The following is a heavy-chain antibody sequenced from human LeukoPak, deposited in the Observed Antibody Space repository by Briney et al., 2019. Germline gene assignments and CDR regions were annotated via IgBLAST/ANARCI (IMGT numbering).Heavy chain of an antibody. Sequence: GGSLRLSYAASGFTFSSYGVHWVRQAPGKGLEWVAVIWYDGSNKYYADSVKGRFTISRDNSKNTLYLQMNSLRAEDTAVYYCARGSRPDYWGQGTLVTVSS. CDR3: ARGSRPDY. V-gene: IGHV3-33*01. D-gene: IGHD2-15*01. CDR1: GFTFSSYG. J-gene: IGHJ4*02. CDR2: IWYDGSNK.